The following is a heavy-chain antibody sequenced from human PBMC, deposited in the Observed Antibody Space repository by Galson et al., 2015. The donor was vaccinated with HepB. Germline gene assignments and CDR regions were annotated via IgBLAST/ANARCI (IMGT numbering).Heavy chain of an antibody. Sequence: SLRLSCAASGFAFSDYYMNWIRQAPGKGLEWVSYIRSRSSYTTYADSAKVRFTISRENAKNSLYLQMNSLRAEDTAVYYCAREWWDVAIIAAAGIAFDTWGQGTMVALSS. CDR3: AREWWDVAIIAAAGIAFDT. CDR2: IRSRSSYT. CDR1: GFAFSDYY. D-gene: IGHD6-13*01. V-gene: IGHV3-11*06. J-gene: IGHJ3*02.